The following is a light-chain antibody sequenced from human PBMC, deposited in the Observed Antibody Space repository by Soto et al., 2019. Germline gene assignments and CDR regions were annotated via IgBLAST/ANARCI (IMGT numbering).Light chain of an antibody. Sequence: QSALTQPASVSGSPGQSITISCTGTSSDVGSYNLVSWYQQHPGKAPKLMIYEVSKRPSGVSNRFSGSKSGNTASLTISGLQPDIDADYYSCSYAGSSTRYVFGTGTKLTVL. CDR3: CSYAGSSTRYV. CDR1: SSDVGSYNL. J-gene: IGLJ1*01. V-gene: IGLV2-23*02. CDR2: EVS.